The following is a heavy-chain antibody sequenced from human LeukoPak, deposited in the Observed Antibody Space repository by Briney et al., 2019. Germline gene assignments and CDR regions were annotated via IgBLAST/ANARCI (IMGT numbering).Heavy chain of an antibody. CDR1: GYTFASYY. D-gene: IGHD5-24*01. CDR2: INPSSGST. V-gene: IGHV1-46*01. Sequence: GASVKVSCKASGYTFASYYIHWVRQAPGQGLEWMAIINPSSGSTGYAQTFQGRVTMTRDTSTSTVSMELSSLRSEDTAVYYCARDQKWLWSTNWGQGTLVTVSS. CDR3: ARDQKWLWSTN. J-gene: IGHJ4*02.